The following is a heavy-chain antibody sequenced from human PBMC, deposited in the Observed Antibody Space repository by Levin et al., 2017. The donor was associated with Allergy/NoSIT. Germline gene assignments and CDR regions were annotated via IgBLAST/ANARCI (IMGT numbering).Heavy chain of an antibody. Sequence: TLSLTCTFSGFSLSTSGMCVSWIRQPPGKALEWLARIDWDDDKYYSTSLKTRLTISKDTSKNQVVLTMTNMDPVDTATYYCARMVGYSSSWYFDYWGQGTLVTVSS. CDR3: ARMVGYSSSWYFDY. CDR1: GFSLSTSGMC. J-gene: IGHJ4*02. CDR2: IDWDDDK. D-gene: IGHD6-13*01. V-gene: IGHV2-70*11.